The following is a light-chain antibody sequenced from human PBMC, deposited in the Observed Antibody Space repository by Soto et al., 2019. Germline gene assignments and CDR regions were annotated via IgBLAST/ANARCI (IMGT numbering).Light chain of an antibody. CDR3: QQYYSYPLT. J-gene: IGKJ4*01. CDR1: QGLSSY. CDR2: AAS. Sequence: AIRMTQSPSSFSASTGDRVTITCRASQGLSSYLAWYQQKPGQAPKLLIYAASTLQSGVPSRFSGSGSGTDFTLTISCLQSEDFAIYYCQQYYSYPLTFGGGTKVEIK. V-gene: IGKV1-8*01.